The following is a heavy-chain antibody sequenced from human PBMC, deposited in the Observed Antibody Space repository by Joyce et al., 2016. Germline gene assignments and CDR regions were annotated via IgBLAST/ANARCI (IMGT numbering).Heavy chain of an antibody. CDR1: GYTFASFG. Sequence: QVQLVQSGTEMKKPGASVKVSCKASGYTFASFGINWVRQAPGKGLEWMGCISGYDGNTQYAQKFQGRVTMPTDTSAGTAYVDMRNLRSDDTTVYYCASVPIYGSGSEFKWFDPWGQGTLVVVSS. V-gene: IGHV1-18*04. D-gene: IGHD3-10*01. J-gene: IGHJ5*02. CDR2: ISGYDGNT. CDR3: ASVPIYGSGSEFKWFDP.